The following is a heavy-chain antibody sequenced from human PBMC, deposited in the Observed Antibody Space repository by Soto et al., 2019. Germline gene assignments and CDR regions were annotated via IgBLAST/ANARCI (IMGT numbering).Heavy chain of an antibody. V-gene: IGHV1-3*01. Sequence: ASVKVSCKASGYTFISYAIHWVRQAPGQRLEWMGWINAGNGNTKYSQKFQGKVTITRDTSASTAYMELTSLRSEDTAVYYCARELQGLYYFDYWGQGTLVTVSS. CDR2: INAGNGNT. J-gene: IGHJ4*02. CDR3: ARELQGLYYFDY. CDR1: GYTFISYA. D-gene: IGHD2-15*01.